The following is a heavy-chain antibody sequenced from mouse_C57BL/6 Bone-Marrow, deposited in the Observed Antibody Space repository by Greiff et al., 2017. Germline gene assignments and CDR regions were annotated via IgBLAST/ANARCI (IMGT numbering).Heavy chain of an antibody. CDR1: GFTFSDYG. CDR3: ARTGYYDYFDY. CDR2: ISSGSNTI. Sequence: DVHLVESGGGLVKPGGSLKLSCAASGFTFSDYGMHWVRQAPEKGLEWVAYISSGSNTIYYADTVQGRFTISRDNAKNTLVLQMTSLRSEDTAREYCARTGYYDYFDYWGQGTTLTVSS. D-gene: IGHD2-3*01. J-gene: IGHJ2*01. V-gene: IGHV5-17*01.